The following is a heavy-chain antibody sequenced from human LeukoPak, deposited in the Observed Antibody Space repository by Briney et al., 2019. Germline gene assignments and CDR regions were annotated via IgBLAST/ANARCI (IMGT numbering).Heavy chain of an antibody. CDR1: GFTFSSFE. J-gene: IGHJ4*02. CDR2: ISISGSTI. D-gene: IGHD5-12*01. Sequence: GGSLRLSCAASGFTFSSFEMNWVRQAPGKGLEWVSYISISGSTIYYADSVKGRFTISRDNAKNSLYLQMNSLRAEDTVVYYCARDRSGYSGYDFFDYWGQGALVTVSS. CDR3: ARDRSGYSGYDFFDY. V-gene: IGHV3-48*03.